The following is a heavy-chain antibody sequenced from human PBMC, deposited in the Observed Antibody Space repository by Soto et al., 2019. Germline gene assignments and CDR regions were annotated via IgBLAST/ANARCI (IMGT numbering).Heavy chain of an antibody. J-gene: IGHJ4*02. CDR3: ARRNYGEEGYFFDF. CDR2: IYDSGTT. D-gene: IGHD3-10*01. V-gene: IGHV4-59*08. Sequence: HVQLRASGLGLVRPSETLSLTCTVSGGSITGYYWSWIRQPPGKGLEWIGYIYDSGTTTYNAALKSRVTISADTSKNQFSLNLRSVTAADTAVYYCARRNYGEEGYFFDFWGQGLLVTVSS. CDR1: GGSITGYY.